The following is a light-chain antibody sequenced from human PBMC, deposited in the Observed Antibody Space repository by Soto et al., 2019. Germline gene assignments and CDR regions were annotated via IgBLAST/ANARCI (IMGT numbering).Light chain of an antibody. CDR3: QQYNTYST. CDR1: QSISRY. Sequence: DIQMTQSPSSLSASVGDRITITCRASQSISRYLNWYQHKPGKAPKLLINAASSLERGVPSRFSGGGSGTEFTLTISSLQPDDFATYYCQQYNTYSTFGQGTRLEI. CDR2: AAS. V-gene: IGKV1-5*01. J-gene: IGKJ5*01.